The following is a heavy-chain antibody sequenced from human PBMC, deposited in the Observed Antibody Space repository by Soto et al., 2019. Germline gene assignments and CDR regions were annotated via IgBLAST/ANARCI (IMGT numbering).Heavy chain of an antibody. D-gene: IGHD2-21*02. Sequence: LRLSCTASGFTFSNALMSWVRQAPGKGLEWVSVIYSGGSTYYADSVKGRFTISRDNSKNTLYLQMNSLRAEDTAVYYCARAYCGGDCSPGDYWGQGTLVTVSS. CDR3: ARAYCGGDCSPGDY. J-gene: IGHJ4*02. CDR1: GFTFSNAL. V-gene: IGHV3-53*01. CDR2: IYSGGST.